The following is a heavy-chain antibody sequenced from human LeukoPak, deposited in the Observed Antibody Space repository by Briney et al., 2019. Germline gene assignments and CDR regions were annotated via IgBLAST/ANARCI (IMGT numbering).Heavy chain of an antibody. CDR2: IYYSGST. CDR1: GGSISSYY. J-gene: IGHJ5*02. CDR3: ARQGWDTVTTIGWFDP. D-gene: IGHD4-17*01. Sequence: SETLSLTCTVSGGSISSYYWSWIRQPPGKGLEWIGYIYYSGSTNYNPSPKSRVTISVDTSKNQFSLKLSSVTAADTAVYYCARQGWDTVTTIGWFDPWGQGTLVTVSS. V-gene: IGHV4-59*08.